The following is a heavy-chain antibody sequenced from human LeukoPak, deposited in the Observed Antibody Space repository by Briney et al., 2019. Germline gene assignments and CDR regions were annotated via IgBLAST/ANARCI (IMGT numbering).Heavy chain of an antibody. Sequence: PSQTLSLTCTVSGGSISSGGYYWSWIRQHPGKGLEWIGYIYYSGSTYYNPSLKSRVTISVDTSKNQFSLKLSSVTAADTAVYYCARVFYSSGWDDAFDIWGQGTMVTVSS. V-gene: IGHV4-31*03. D-gene: IGHD6-19*01. J-gene: IGHJ3*02. CDR1: GGSISSGGYY. CDR2: IYYSGST. CDR3: ARVFYSSGWDDAFDI.